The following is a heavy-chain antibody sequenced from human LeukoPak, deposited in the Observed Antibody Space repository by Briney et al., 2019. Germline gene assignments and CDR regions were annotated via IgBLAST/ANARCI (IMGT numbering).Heavy chain of an antibody. V-gene: IGHV3-11*01. CDR1: GFSFSDFY. CDR2: IGTRSNPI. CDR3: AREARGSGRDFDY. Sequence: TGGSLRLSCAASGFSFSDFYMSWIRQAPGMGLEWISYIGTRSNPIYYADSVKGRFTISRDDAKNSLYLQMNSLRDEDTAVYFCAREARGSGRDFDYWGQGILVTVSS. J-gene: IGHJ4*02. D-gene: IGHD1-26*01.